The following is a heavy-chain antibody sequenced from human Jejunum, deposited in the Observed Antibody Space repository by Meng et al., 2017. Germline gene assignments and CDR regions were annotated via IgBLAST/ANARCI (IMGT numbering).Heavy chain of an antibody. CDR2: ISWDGNNK. CDR3: ARDSLSAFDY. J-gene: IGHJ4*02. CDR1: GFTFSHYG. V-gene: IGHV3-30*06. Sequence: AGSLSLSCAASGFTFSHYGMDWVRQAPGRGLEWVAAISWDGNNKHYANSVKGRFTISRDDPKNTLYLQMNSLSVEDSALYFSARDSLSAFDYWGQGALVTVSS.